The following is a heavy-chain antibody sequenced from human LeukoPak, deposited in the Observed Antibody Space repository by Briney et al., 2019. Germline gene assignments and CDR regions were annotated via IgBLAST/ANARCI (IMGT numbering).Heavy chain of an antibody. Sequence: GGSLRLSCAASGFTFSNYAMNWVRQAPGKGLEWVSVIGDSGANTDYADSVKGRFTISRDNSKNTLFLRMNSLRAEDTAVYYCAKGVRTAIRTFDYWGQGTLVTVSS. V-gene: IGHV3-23*01. CDR2: IGDSGANT. J-gene: IGHJ4*02. CDR3: AKGVRTAIRTFDY. CDR1: GFTFSNYA. D-gene: IGHD1-1*01.